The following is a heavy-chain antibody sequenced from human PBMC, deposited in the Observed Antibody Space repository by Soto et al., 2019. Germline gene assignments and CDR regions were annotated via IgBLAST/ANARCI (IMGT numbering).Heavy chain of an antibody. CDR3: ARVNYGYCSGGSCYSDVSLFDY. D-gene: IGHD2-15*01. CDR1: GGSTSSYY. V-gene: IGHV4-59*01. Sequence: SETLSLTCTVSGGSTSSYYWSWIRQPPGKGLEWIGYIYYSGSTNYNPSLKSRVTISVDTSKNQFSLKLSSVTAADTAVYYCARVNYGYCSGGSCYSDVSLFDYWGQGTLVTVSS. J-gene: IGHJ4*02. CDR2: IYYSGST.